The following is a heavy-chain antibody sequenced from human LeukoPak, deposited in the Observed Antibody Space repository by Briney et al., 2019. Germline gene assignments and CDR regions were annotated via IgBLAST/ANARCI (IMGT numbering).Heavy chain of an antibody. D-gene: IGHD3-10*01. CDR3: AREGGISDY. V-gene: IGHV3-30-3*01. CDR2: ISYDGSNK. Sequence: PGRSLRLSCAASGFTFSSYAMHWVRQAPGKGLEWVAVISYDGSNKYYADSVKGRFTISRDNSKNTLYLQMNSLRAEDTAVYYCAREGGISDYWGQGTLVTVS. J-gene: IGHJ4*02. CDR1: GFTFSSYA.